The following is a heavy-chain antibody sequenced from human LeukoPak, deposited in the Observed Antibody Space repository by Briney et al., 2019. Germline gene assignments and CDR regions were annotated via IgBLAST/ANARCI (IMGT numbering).Heavy chain of an antibody. V-gene: IGHV3-74*01. Sequence: GGSLRLSCAASGFTFSSHWMHWVRQAPGEGLVWVSRISSDGSSTSFAGSVKGRFTISRDSAENTLYLHMNSLRDEDTAVYFCARGPPDGSGSYYPGDYWGQGTLVTVSS. CDR1: GFTFSSHW. J-gene: IGHJ4*02. CDR2: ISSDGSST. D-gene: IGHD3-10*01. CDR3: ARGPPDGSGSYYPGDY.